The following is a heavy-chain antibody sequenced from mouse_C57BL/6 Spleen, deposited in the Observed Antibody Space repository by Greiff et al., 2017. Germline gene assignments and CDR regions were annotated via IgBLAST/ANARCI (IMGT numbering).Heavy chain of an antibody. CDR2: FDPNSGGT. CDR1: GYTFTSYW. V-gene: IGHV1-72*01. Sequence: VQLQQPGAELVKPGASVKLSCKASGYTFTSYWMHWVKQRPGRGLEWIGRFDPNSGGTNYNEKFKSKATLTVDKPSSPAYMQLSSLTSEDAAVYYCARRGGYYGGGYAMDYWGQGTSVTVSS. D-gene: IGHD2-3*01. J-gene: IGHJ4*01. CDR3: ARRGGYYGGGYAMDY.